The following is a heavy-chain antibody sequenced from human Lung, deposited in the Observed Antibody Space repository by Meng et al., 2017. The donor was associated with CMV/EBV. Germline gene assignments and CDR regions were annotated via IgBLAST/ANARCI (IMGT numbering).Heavy chain of an antibody. D-gene: IGHD4/OR15-4a*01. CDR3: ANLGRTIRDY. Sequence: GESLKISCAASGFTFSSHALSWVRQAPGKGLEWVSSISTSGGDTYHADSVKGRFTISRDNSKKTLYLQMNSLRAEDTAVYYCANLGRTIRDYWGNGTLVTVSS. J-gene: IGHJ4*01. CDR1: GFTFSSHA. CDR2: ISTSGGDT. V-gene: IGHV3-23*01.